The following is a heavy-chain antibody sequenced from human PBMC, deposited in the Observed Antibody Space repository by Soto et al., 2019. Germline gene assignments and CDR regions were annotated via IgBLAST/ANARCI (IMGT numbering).Heavy chain of an antibody. CDR1: GGTFSSYA. CDR2: IIPIFGTA. D-gene: IGHD2-15*01. J-gene: IGHJ4*02. V-gene: IGHV1-69*06. Sequence: AASVKVSCKASGGTFSSYAISWVRQAPGQGLEWMGGIIPIFGTANYAQKFQGRVTITADKSTSTAYMELSSLRSEDTAVYYCATASRSGGSCYDYWGQGTLVTVSS. CDR3: ATASRSGGSCYDY.